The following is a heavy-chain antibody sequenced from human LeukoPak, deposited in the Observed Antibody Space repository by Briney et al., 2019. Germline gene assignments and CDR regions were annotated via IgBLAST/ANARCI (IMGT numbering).Heavy chain of an antibody. CDR2: INSDGSST. D-gene: IGHD3-22*01. CDR1: GFTFSSYW. V-gene: IGHV3-74*01. Sequence: GGSPRLSCAASGFTFSSYWMHWVRQAPGKGLVWVSRINSDGSSTSYADSVKGRFTISRDNAKNTLYLQMNSLRAEDTAVYYCARVYYDSSGLDAFDIWGQGTMVTVSS. CDR3: ARVYYDSSGLDAFDI. J-gene: IGHJ3*02.